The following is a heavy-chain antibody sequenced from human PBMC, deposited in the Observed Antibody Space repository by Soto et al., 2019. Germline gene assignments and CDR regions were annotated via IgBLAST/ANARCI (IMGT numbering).Heavy chain of an antibody. CDR2: ISYNGINI. J-gene: IGHJ2*01. CDR1: GFTFSSFA. CDR3: ARGGAVASSWYFDL. Sequence: QAQVVESGGGVVQPGRSLRLSCAASGFTFSSFAFHWVRQAPGKGLEWVTAISYNGINIYYADSVKGRFTISRDNSKNTLYLQKNSLRAEDTARYYCARGGAVASSWYFDLWGRGTLVTVSS. V-gene: IGHV3-30-3*01. D-gene: IGHD6-19*01.